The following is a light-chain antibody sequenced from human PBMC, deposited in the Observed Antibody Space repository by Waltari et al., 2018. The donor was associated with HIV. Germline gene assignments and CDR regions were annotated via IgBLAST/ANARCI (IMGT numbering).Light chain of an antibody. Sequence: IVMTQTPLSLTVTPGEAASISCNSSQSLLDADDGKSYLDWYLQKPEQSPQLLIYTVSNRGPVVPDRFSGSGSGTNFTLKISKVKADDCCFYYCMQRVGFPITFGQGTRLEMK. J-gene: IGKJ5*01. V-gene: IGKV2-40*01. CDR2: TVS. CDR3: MQRVGFPIT. CDR1: QSLLDADDGKSY.